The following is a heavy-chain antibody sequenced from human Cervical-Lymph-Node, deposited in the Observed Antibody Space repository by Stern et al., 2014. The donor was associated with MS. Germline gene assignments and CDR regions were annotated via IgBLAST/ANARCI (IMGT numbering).Heavy chain of an antibody. CDR1: GFTFSTYD. D-gene: IGHD3-16*01. V-gene: IGHV3-33*01. CDR3: ARDRFDFDY. Sequence: MQLVESGGGVVQPGRSLRLSCAASGFTFSTYDMHWVRQAPGKGLEWVTIIWSDGSNKYYADSVKGRFTISRDNSKNTLYLQMNSLRAEDTAVYYCARDRFDFDYWGQGTLVTVSS. J-gene: IGHJ4*02. CDR2: IWSDGSNK.